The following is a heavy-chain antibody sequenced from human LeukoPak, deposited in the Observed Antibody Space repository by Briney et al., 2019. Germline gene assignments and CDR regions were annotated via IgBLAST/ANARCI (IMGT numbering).Heavy chain of an antibody. D-gene: IGHD2-2*01. Sequence: SETLSLTCAVSGGSISSSSYYWGWIRQPPGKGLEWIVSIYYSASTYYNPSLKSRLTISVDTSKNQLSLKLSSVTAADTAVYYCARDIVVVPAAFRLEWFDPWGQGTLVTVSA. V-gene: IGHV4-39*07. CDR2: IYYSAST. CDR1: GGSISSSSYY. CDR3: ARDIVVVPAAFRLEWFDP. J-gene: IGHJ5*02.